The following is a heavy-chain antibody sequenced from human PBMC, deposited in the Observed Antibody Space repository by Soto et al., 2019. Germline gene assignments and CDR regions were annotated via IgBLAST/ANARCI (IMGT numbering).Heavy chain of an antibody. CDR3: ARDLPHSPAAMPLSWFDP. J-gene: IGHJ5*02. Sequence: QVQLQQWGAGLLKPSETLSLTCAVYGGSFSGYYWSWIRQPPGKGLEWIGEINHSGSTNYNPSLKSRVTISVDTSKNQFSLKLSSVTAADTAVYYCARDLPHSPAAMPLSWFDPWGQGTLVTVSS. D-gene: IGHD2-2*01. CDR1: GGSFSGYY. CDR2: INHSGST. V-gene: IGHV4-34*01.